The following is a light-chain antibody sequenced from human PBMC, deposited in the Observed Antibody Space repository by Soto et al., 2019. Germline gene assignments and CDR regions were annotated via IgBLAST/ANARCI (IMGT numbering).Light chain of an antibody. CDR2: EVN. Sequence: QSALTQPPSASGSPGQSVTISCTGTSSDVGGYNYVSWYQQHPGKAPKLIIYEVNKRPSGVPDRFSGSKSGNTASLTVSGLQAEDEADYYCKSYAGSIPVVFGGGTQLTVL. CDR3: KSYAGSIPVV. J-gene: IGLJ2*01. V-gene: IGLV2-8*01. CDR1: SSDVGGYNY.